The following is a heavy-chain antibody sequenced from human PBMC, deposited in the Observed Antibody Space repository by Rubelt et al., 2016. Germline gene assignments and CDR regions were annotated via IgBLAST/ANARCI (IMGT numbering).Heavy chain of an antibody. CDR3: ARTPGLYDAFDI. CDR2: TYYRSKWYN. J-gene: IGHJ3*02. Sequence: RGLEWLGRTYYRSKWYNDYAVSVKSRITINPDTSKIQFSLQLNSVTPEDTAVYYCARTPGLYDAFDIWGQGTMVTVSS. D-gene: IGHD2-15*01. V-gene: IGHV6-1*01.